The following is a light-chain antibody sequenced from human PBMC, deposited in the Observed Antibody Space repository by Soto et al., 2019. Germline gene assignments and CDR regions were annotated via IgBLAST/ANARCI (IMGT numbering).Light chain of an antibody. J-gene: IGKJ2*01. Sequence: EIVMTQSPVTLSVSPGERATLSCRASQSVSCKLAWYQQKPGQAPRLLIYGASTRATGIPARFSGSGSGTEFTLSISSLQSEDFAVYYCQQYNNWPQTFGQGTKLEIK. V-gene: IGKV3-15*01. CDR3: QQYNNWPQT. CDR1: QSVSCK. CDR2: GAS.